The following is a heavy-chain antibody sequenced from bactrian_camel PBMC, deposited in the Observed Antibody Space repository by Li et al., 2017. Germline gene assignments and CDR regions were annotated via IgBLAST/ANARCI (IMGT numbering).Heavy chain of an antibody. Sequence: DVQLVESGGGSVRAGGSLTLYCAASRFFPCMGWFRQAPGKEREGVAFVYFGGGRTYYADSVKGRFTISQEKGKNTVYLRMNSLKPEDTATYYCAADLVTDEPSLVEREYYYWGQGTQVTVS. V-gene: IGHV3S40*01. CDR1: RFFPC. J-gene: IGHJ4*01. D-gene: IGHD1*01. CDR3: AADLVTDEPSLVEREYYY. CDR2: VYFGGGRT.